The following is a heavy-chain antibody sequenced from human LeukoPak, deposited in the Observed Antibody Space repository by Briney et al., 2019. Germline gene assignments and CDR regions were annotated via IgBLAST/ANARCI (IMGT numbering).Heavy chain of an antibody. J-gene: IGHJ6*02. D-gene: IGHD3-3*01. CDR3: ASADDFWSGYSSYGMDV. Sequence: SETLSLTCAVYGGSFSGYYWSWIRQPPGKGLEWIGEINHSGSTNYNPSLKSRVTISVDTSKNQFSLKLSSVTAADTAVYYCASADDFWSGYSSYGMDVWGQGTTVTVSS. V-gene: IGHV4-34*01. CDR1: GGSFSGYY. CDR2: INHSGST.